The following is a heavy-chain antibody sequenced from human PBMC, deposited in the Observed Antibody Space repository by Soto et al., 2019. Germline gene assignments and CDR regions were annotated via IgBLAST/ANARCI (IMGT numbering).Heavy chain of an antibody. CDR1: GYTFTSYG. D-gene: IGHD1-1*01. CDR3: ARAFQTGTAGRTYYFDC. V-gene: IGHV1-18*01. J-gene: IGHJ4*02. CDR2: ISAYNGNT. Sequence: GASVKVSCKASGYTFTSYGISWVRQAPGQGLEWMGWISAYNGNTNYAQKLQGRVTMTTDTSTSTAYMELRSLRSDDTAVYYCARAFQTGTAGRTYYFDCWGQGTLVTVSS.